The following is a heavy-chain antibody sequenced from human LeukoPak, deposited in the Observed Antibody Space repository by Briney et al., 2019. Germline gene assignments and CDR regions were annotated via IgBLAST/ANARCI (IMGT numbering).Heavy chain of an antibody. Sequence: GGSLRLSCAASGFTFSSYAMHWVRQAPGKGLEWVAVISYDGSNKYYADSVKGRFTISRDNAKNSLYLQMNSLRAEDTAVYYCARAGWSGSYVDYWGQGTLVTVSS. V-gene: IGHV3-30-3*01. J-gene: IGHJ4*02. CDR3: ARAGWSGSYVDY. CDR2: ISYDGSNK. CDR1: GFTFSSYA. D-gene: IGHD1-26*01.